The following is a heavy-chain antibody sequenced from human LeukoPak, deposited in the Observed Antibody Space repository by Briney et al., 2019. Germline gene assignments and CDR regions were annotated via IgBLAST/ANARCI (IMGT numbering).Heavy chain of an antibody. D-gene: IGHD5-12*01. CDR1: GYTFTGYY. Sequence: GASVKVSCKASGYTFTGYYMHWVRQAPGQGLEWMGWINPNGGGTNYAQKFQDRVTMTRYTSISTAYMELSRLRSDDTAVYYCARALRDPHSSWFDPWGQGTLVTVSS. CDR3: ARALRDPHSSWFDP. CDR2: INPNGGGT. J-gene: IGHJ5*02. V-gene: IGHV1-2*02.